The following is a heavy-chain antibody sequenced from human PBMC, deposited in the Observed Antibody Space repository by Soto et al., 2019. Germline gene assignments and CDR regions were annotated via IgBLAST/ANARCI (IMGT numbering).Heavy chain of an antibody. J-gene: IGHJ4*02. V-gene: IGHV1-69*02. CDR1: GGTFSSYT. Sequence: QVQLVQSGAEVKKPGSSVKVSCKASGGTFSSYTISWVRQAPGQGLEWMGRIIPILGIANYAQKFQGRVTITADKSTSPAYMELSSLRSEDTAVYYCASEVGPDLRYCSSTSCYGHDYWGQGTLVTGSS. CDR3: ASEVGPDLRYCSSTSCYGHDY. D-gene: IGHD2-2*01. CDR2: IIPILGIA.